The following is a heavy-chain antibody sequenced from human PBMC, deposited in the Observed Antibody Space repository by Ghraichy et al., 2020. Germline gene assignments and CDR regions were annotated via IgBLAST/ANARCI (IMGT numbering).Heavy chain of an antibody. J-gene: IGHJ4*02. D-gene: IGHD6-19*01. CDR1: GFTFRSYA. CDR2: VSGSGGST. V-gene: IGHV3-23*01. Sequence: GGSLRLSCAASGFTFRSYAMSWVRQAPGKGLEWVSAVSGSGGSTYYADSVKGRFTISRDNSKNTLYLQMNSLRAEDTAVYYCARGRYSSGWDYFDYWGQGTLVTVSS. CDR3: ARGRYSSGWDYFDY.